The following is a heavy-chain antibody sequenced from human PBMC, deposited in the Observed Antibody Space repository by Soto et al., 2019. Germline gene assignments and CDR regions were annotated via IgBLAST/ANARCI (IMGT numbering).Heavy chain of an antibody. CDR1: GFTFSSYA. V-gene: IGHV3-30-3*01. CDR2: ISYDGSNK. CDR3: ASPRLSSDGTTPIDY. Sequence: QVQLVESGGGVVQPGRSLRLSCAASGFTFSSYAMHWVRQAPGKGLEWVAVISYDGSNKYDADSVKGRFTISGDNAKNTLYRQMNSLRAEATAVYYCASPRLSSDGTTPIDYWGQGTLVTVSS. J-gene: IGHJ4*02. D-gene: IGHD1-1*01.